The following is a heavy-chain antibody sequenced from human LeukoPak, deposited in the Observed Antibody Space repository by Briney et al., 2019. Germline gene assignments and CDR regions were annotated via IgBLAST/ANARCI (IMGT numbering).Heavy chain of an antibody. V-gene: IGHV3-23*01. CDR2: ISASGAGT. CDR1: GFTFSSYA. J-gene: IGHJ4*02. CDR3: AKDLFSSSYYYDTNGYPFDY. D-gene: IGHD3-22*01. Sequence: GGSLRLSCAASGFTFSSYAMSWVRQAPGKGLEWVSAISASGAGTYYGDSVKGRCSISRANSKNTLFLQMDSLRAEDTAVYYCAKDLFSSSYYYDTNGYPFDYWGQGTLVTVSS.